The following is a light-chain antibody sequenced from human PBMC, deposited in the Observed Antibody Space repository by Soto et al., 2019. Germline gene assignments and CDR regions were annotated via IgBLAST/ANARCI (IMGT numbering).Light chain of an antibody. CDR1: YSNIESNP. CDR2: NDD. Sequence: QSVLTQPPSVSAAPGQKVTISCSGSYSNIESNPVSWYRHLPGTVPKLLIHNDDKRPSGIPDRFSGSKSGTSATLGITGLQTGDEADYYCGTWDVSLSAGVFGGGTQLTVL. J-gene: IGLJ2*01. CDR3: GTWDVSLSAGV. V-gene: IGLV1-51*01.